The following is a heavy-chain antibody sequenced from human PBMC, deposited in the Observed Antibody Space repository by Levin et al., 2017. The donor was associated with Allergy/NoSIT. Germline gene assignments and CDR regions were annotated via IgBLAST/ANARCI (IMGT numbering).Heavy chain of an antibody. D-gene: IGHD2-15*01. CDR2: INPNSGGT. CDR3: ARDRGYCSGGSCYSNAFDI. Sequence: GESLKISCKASGYTFTGYYMHWVRQAPGQGLEWMGWINPNSGGTNYAQKFQGRVTMTRDTSISTAYMELSRLRSDDTAVYYCARDRGYCSGGSCYSNAFDIWGQGTMVTVSS. J-gene: IGHJ3*02. V-gene: IGHV1-2*02. CDR1: GYTFTGYY.